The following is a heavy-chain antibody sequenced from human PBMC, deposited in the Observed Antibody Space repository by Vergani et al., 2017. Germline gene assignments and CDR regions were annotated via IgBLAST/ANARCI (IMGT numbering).Heavy chain of an antibody. CDR1: GFSFPGYA. CDR3: TKGSRVYTGYFFDY. Sequence: EVQLLESGGGLVQPGGSLRLSCEASGFSFPGYAMSWVRQATGKGLEWVSSVSGSSATPYYADSVKGRFIISRDNSKNTLHLQMNRLRADDTAVYYCTKGSRVYTGYFFDYWGQGTLATVSS. D-gene: IGHD5-12*01. V-gene: IGHV3-23*01. J-gene: IGHJ4*02. CDR2: VSGSSATP.